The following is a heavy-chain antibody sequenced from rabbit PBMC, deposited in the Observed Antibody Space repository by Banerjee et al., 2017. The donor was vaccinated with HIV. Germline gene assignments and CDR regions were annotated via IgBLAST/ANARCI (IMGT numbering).Heavy chain of an antibody. CDR2: IDTGSGST. D-gene: IGHD3-3*01. CDR1: GFDFSSNA. Sequence: QEQLEESGGGLFQPGGSLTLTCKASGFDFSSNAMCWVRQAPGEGLEWIGCIDTGSGSTVYATWVNGRFTISKTSSTTVTLQMTTVTAADTATYFCARVWALWGQGTLVPS. V-gene: IGHV1S47*01. J-gene: IGHJ3*01. CDR3: ARVWAL.